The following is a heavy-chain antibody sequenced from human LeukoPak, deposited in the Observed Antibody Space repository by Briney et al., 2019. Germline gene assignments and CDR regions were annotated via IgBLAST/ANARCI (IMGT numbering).Heavy chain of an antibody. CDR1: GITFSTSW. D-gene: IGHD1-26*01. J-gene: IGHJ4*02. Sequence: GGSLRLSCAASGITFSTSWMHWVRQAPGKGLVWVSRISSDGSNTIYADSVRGRFTISRDNAKKTLYLQMNSLRAEDTAVYYCARDQSIMGPTTVDYWGQGTLVTVSS. CDR2: ISSDGSNT. CDR3: ARDQSIMGPTTVDY. V-gene: IGHV3-74*01.